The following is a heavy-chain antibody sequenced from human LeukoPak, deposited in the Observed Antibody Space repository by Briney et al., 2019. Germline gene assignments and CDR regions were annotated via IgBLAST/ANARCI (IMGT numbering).Heavy chain of an antibody. CDR2: ISGSGGST. J-gene: IGHJ4*02. CDR3: AKANPQWLVRGYFDY. CDR1: GFTFSSYA. D-gene: IGHD6-19*01. V-gene: IGHV3-23*01. Sequence: GGSLRLSCAASGFTFSSYAMSWVRQAPGKGPEWVSAISGSGGSTYYADSVKGRFTISRDNSKNTLYLQMNSLRAEDTAVYYCAKANPQWLVRGYFDYWGQGTLVTVSS.